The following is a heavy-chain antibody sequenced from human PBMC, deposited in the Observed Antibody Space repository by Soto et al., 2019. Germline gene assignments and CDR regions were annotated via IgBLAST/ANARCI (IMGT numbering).Heavy chain of an antibody. CDR1: GYSFTSYW. D-gene: IGHD1-7*01. CDR3: ARVKNWNYLESYFDY. CDR2: IYPGDSDT. Sequence: PGESLKISCKGSGYSFTSYWIGWVRQMPGKGLEWMGIIYPGDSDTRYSPSFQGQVTISADKSISTAYLQWSSLKASDTAMYYCARVKNWNYLESYFDYWGQGTLVTVSS. J-gene: IGHJ4*02. V-gene: IGHV5-51*01.